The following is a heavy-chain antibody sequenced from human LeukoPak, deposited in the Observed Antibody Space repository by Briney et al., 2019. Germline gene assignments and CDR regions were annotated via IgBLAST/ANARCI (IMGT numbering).Heavy chain of an antibody. CDR2: IYPGDSDT. J-gene: IGHJ3*02. Sequence: GESLKISCKGSGYSFTSYWIGWVRQMPGKGLEWMGIIYPGDSDTRYSPSFQGQVTISADKSISTAYLQWSSLKASDTAMYYCARTTTSRTKHIVVVTAPLYDAFDIWGQGTMVTVSS. D-gene: IGHD2-21*02. CDR1: GYSFTSYW. V-gene: IGHV5-51*01. CDR3: ARTTTSRTKHIVVVTAPLYDAFDI.